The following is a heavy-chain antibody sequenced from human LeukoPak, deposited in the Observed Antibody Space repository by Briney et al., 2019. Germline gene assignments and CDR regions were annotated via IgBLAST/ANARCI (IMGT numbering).Heavy chain of an antibody. J-gene: IGHJ5*02. CDR1: GFTFSSYA. Sequence: GGSLRLSCAASGFTFSSYAMSWVRQAPGKGLEWVSAISGSGGSTYYADSVKGRFTISRDNSKITLYLQMNSLRAKDTAVYYCAKEWSYYGSGSYGNNWFDPWGQGTLVTVSS. V-gene: IGHV3-23*01. CDR2: ISGSGGST. CDR3: AKEWSYYGSGSYGNNWFDP. D-gene: IGHD3-10*01.